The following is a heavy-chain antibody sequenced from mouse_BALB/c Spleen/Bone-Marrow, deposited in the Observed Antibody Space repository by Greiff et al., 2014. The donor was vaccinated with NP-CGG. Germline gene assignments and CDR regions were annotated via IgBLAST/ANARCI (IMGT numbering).Heavy chain of an antibody. CDR1: GYIFTDYY. D-gene: IGHD2-3*01. J-gene: IGHJ1*01. CDR2: INPINGDT. Sequence: EVQLQQSGPELVKPGASVKMSCKASGYIFTDYYMKWVKLSHGKSLEWIGDINPINGDTFYNQKFKGKATLTVDRSSSTAYMQPASLTSEGSAFYYCAMGMRLYWYGDVWGAGTTVTVSS. CDR3: AMGMRLYWYGDV. V-gene: IGHV1-26*01.